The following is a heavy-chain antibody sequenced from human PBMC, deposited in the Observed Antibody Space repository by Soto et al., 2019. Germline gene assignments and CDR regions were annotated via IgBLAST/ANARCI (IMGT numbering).Heavy chain of an antibody. D-gene: IGHD6-6*01. V-gene: IGHV1-69*06. J-gene: IGHJ4*02. Sequence: SVKVSCKASGGTSSSYAISWVRQAPGQGLEWMGGIIPIFGTANYAQKFQGRVTITADKSTSTAYMELSSLRSEDTAVYYCARAGEYSSSAGVGLDYWGQGTLVTVSS. CDR2: IIPIFGTA. CDR1: GGTSSSYA. CDR3: ARAGEYSSSAGVGLDY.